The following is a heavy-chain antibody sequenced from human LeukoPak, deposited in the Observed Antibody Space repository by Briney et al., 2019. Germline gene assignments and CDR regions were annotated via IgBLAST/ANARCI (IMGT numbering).Heavy chain of an antibody. J-gene: IGHJ5*02. CDR1: GGSFSGYS. V-gene: IGHV4-34*01. D-gene: IGHD3-16*01. CDR2: INHSGST. Sequence: SETLSLTCAVYGGSFSGYSWSWIRQPPGKGLEWIGEINHSGSTNYNPSLKSRVSISVDTPKNQFSLKLNSVTAADTAVYYCARHYGPWGQGTLVTVSS. CDR3: ARHYGP.